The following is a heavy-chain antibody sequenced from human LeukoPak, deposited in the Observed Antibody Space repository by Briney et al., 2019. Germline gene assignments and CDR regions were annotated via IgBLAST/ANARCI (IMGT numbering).Heavy chain of an antibody. Sequence: ASVKVSCKASGGTFSSYAISWVRQAPGQGLEWMGGIIPIFGTANYAQKFQGRVTITADKSTSTAYMELSSLRSEDTAVYYCARSKDSSGYYWFDPWGQGTLVTVSS. D-gene: IGHD3-22*01. CDR2: IIPIFGTA. V-gene: IGHV1-69*06. J-gene: IGHJ5*02. CDR3: ARSKDSSGYYWFDP. CDR1: GGTFSSYA.